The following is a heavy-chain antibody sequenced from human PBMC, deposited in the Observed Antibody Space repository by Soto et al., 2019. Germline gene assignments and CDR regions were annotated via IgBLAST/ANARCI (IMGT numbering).Heavy chain of an antibody. D-gene: IGHD2-15*01. J-gene: IGHJ4*02. CDR2: IWYDGSNK. CDR1: GFTFSSYG. Sequence: GGSLRLAXAASGFTFSSYGMHWVRQAPGKGLEWVAVIWYDGSNKYYADSVKGRFTISRDNSKNTLYLQMNSLRAEDTALYYCASVGSGGIGHFDYWGQGTLVTVSS. CDR3: ASVGSGGIGHFDY. V-gene: IGHV3-33*01.